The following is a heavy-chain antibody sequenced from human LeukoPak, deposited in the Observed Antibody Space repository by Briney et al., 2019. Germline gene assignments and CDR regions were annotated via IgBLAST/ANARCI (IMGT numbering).Heavy chain of an antibody. J-gene: IGHJ6*02. CDR1: GGIYSSYA. Sequence: EASVKVSCKASGGIYSSYAISWVRQAPGQGLVWMGGIIPIFGTANYAQKFQGRVTITADESTSTAYMELSSLRSEDTAVYYCARGPYYYDSSGQYYYYYYYGMDVWGQGTTVTVSS. V-gene: IGHV1-69*13. CDR2: IIPIFGTA. D-gene: IGHD3-22*01. CDR3: ARGPYYYDSSGQYYYYYYYGMDV.